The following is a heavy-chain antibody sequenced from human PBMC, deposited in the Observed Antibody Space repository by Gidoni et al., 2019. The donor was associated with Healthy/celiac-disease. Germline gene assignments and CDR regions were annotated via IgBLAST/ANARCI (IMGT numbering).Heavy chain of an antibody. CDR3: AKDLSRVITMEGYYFDY. D-gene: IGHD3-10*01. CDR2: ISGSGGST. CDR1: GFTFSSYA. Sequence: EVQLLESGGGLVQPGGSLRLSCAASGFTFSSYAMSWVRQAPGKGLEWVSAISGSGGSTYYADSVKGRFTISRDNSKNTLYLQMNSLRAEDTAVYYCAKDLSRVITMEGYYFDYWGQGTLVTVSS. V-gene: IGHV3-23*01. J-gene: IGHJ4*02.